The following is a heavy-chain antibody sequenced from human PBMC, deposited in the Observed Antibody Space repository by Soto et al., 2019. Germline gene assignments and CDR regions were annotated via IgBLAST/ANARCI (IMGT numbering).Heavy chain of an antibody. CDR1: GFAVSSNY. V-gene: IGHV3-53*01. CDR2: IYSDGTT. J-gene: IGHJ4*02. Sequence: GGSLRLSCAASGFAVSSNYMNWVRQAPGKGLEWVSIIYSDGTTSYADSVKGRFTISRDNFKNTLHLQMNSLRAEDTAVYYCAILSNWGQGTLVTVSS. D-gene: IGHD6-6*01. CDR3: AILSN.